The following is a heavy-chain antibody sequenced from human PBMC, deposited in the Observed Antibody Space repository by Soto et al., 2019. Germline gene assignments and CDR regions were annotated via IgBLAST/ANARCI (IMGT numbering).Heavy chain of an antibody. CDR1: GHTLAELS. J-gene: IGHJ5*02. V-gene: IGHV1-24*01. CDR2: FDPGNGQK. CDR3: ATDGNNGNNWFDP. Sequence: ASVKVSCKVYGHTLAELSMHSVRQAPGKGLEWMGGFDPGNGQKFYAQKFQGRVIMTGDTSTETAYMELSSLRSEDTAVYYCATDGNNGNNWFDPWGQGTQVTVSS. D-gene: IGHD1-20*01.